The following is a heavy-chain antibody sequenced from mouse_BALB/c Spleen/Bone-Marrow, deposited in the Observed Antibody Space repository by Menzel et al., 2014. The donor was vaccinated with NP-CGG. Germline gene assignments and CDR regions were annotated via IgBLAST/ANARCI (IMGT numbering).Heavy chain of an antibody. D-gene: IGHD2-4*01. CDR2: INPYNGDT. V-gene: IGHV1-20*02. J-gene: IGHJ3*01. Sequence: VQLQQSGPELVKPGASVKISCKASGYSFTGYFMNWVMPSHGTSLEWIGRINPYNGDTFYNQKFKGKATLTVDKSSSTAHMELRSLASEDSAVYYCARSGDYEGFAYWGQGTLVTVSA. CDR3: ARSGDYEGFAY. CDR1: GYSFTGYF.